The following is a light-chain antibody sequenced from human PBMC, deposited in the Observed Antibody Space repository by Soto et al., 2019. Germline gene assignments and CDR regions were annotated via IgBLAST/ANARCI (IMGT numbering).Light chain of an antibody. Sequence: EIVLTQSPATLSLSPGERATLSCRASQSVSSYLAWYQQKPGQAPKLLIYDASTRATVIPARFSGSWSATFFTPTSSMQAAEDVAYYCRQQRSYFITFGQGTRLDIK. CDR3: QQRSYFIT. CDR1: QSVSSY. CDR2: DAS. V-gene: IGKV3-11*01. J-gene: IGKJ5*01.